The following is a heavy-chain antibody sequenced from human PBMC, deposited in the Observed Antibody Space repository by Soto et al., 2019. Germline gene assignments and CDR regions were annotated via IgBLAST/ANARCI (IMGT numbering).Heavy chain of an antibody. J-gene: IGHJ3*01. V-gene: IGHV3-48*01. CDR1: GFTFSSYS. CDR2: ISSSGSTI. Sequence: EVQLVESGGGLVQPGGSLRLSCAASGFTFSSYSMTWVRQAPGKGLEWVSYISSSGSTIYYADSVKGRFTISRDNAQNSLFLQMISLRAEDTAVYYCARDERAYGADAVDLWGQGTMVTVSS. CDR3: ARDERAYGADAVDL. D-gene: IGHD4-17*01.